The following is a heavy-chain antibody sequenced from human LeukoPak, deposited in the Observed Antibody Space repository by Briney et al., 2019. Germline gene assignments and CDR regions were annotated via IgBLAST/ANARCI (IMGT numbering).Heavy chain of an antibody. CDR3: ARGVGYCSGRSCYFGTTFDY. Sequence: SETLSLTCAVYGGSFSGYYWSWIRQPPGKGLEWIREINHSGSTNYNPSLKSRVTISVDTSKNQFSLKLSSVTAADTAAYYCARGVGYCSGRSCYFGTTFDYWGQGTLVTVSS. V-gene: IGHV4-34*01. CDR1: GGSFSGYY. CDR2: INHSGST. J-gene: IGHJ4*02. D-gene: IGHD2-15*01.